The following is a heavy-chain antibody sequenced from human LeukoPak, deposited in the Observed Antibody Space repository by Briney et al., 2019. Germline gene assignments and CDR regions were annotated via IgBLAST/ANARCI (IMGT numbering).Heavy chain of an antibody. CDR1: GGSISSSSYY. V-gene: IGHV4-39*07. D-gene: IGHD3-3*01. Sequence: PSETLSLTCTVSGGSISSSSYYWGWIRQPPGKGLEWIGSIYYSGSTYYNPSLKGRVTISVDTSKNQFSLKLSSVTAADTAVYYCAREPNVLRFLEWWYMDVWGKGTTVTVSS. CDR3: AREPNVLRFLEWWYMDV. CDR2: IYYSGST. J-gene: IGHJ6*03.